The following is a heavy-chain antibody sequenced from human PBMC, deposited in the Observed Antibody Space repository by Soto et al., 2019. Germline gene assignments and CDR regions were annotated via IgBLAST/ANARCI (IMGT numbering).Heavy chain of an antibody. V-gene: IGHV6-1*01. CDR3: ARVPYSSGWYYYGMDV. CDR1: GDSVSSNSAA. CDR2: TYYRSKWYN. Sequence: SQTLSLTCAXSGDSVSSNSAAWNWIRQSPSRGLEWLGRTYYRSKWYNDYAVSVKSRITINPDTSKNQFSLQLNSVTPEDTAVYYCARVPYSSGWYYYGMDVWGQGTTVTVSS. J-gene: IGHJ6*02. D-gene: IGHD6-19*01.